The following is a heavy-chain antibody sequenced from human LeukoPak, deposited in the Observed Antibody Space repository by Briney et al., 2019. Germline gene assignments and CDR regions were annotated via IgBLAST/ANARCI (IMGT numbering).Heavy chain of an antibody. CDR1: GGSISSYY. Sequence: PSETLSLTCTVSGGSISSYYWSWIRQPPGKGLEWIGYVYYSGSTNYNPSLKSRVTISVDTSKNQFSLKLSSVTAADTAVYYCARAVGYYGSGSYYLSYYFDYWGQGTLVAVSS. J-gene: IGHJ4*02. CDR3: ARAVGYYGSGSYYLSYYFDY. V-gene: IGHV4-59*01. D-gene: IGHD3-10*01. CDR2: VYYSGST.